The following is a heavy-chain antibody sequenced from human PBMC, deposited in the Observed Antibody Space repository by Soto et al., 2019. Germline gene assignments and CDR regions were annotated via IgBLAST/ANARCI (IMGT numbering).Heavy chain of an antibody. J-gene: IGHJ4*02. CDR2: VKDGGHT. CDR3: ARGQEGVVATH. V-gene: IGHV4-34*01. D-gene: IGHD5-12*01. Sequence: QVQLQQWGAGLLKPSETLSLNCAVTGGSLSGYYWSWIRQPPGKGLEWIGEVKDGGHTNYSPSLRGRVTISSATSNNPFSLRLSSVTAADTGVYYCARGQEGVVATHWDQGSLVTVSS. CDR1: GGSLSGYY.